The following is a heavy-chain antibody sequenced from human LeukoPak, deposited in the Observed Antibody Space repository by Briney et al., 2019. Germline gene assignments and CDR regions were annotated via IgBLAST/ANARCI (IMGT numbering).Heavy chain of an antibody. CDR2: ILPSGGAT. D-gene: IGHD1/OR15-1a*01. CDR3: AREWTNTLWFDP. J-gene: IGHJ5*02. V-gene: IGHV1-46*01. Sequence: ASVNVSCKASGYTFTSYYMHWVRQAPGQGLEDMGIILPSGGATSSAQKFQGRVTMTRDTSTSTVYMELSSLTAEDTAVYYCAREWTNTLWFDPWGQGTLVTVSS. CDR1: GYTFTSYY.